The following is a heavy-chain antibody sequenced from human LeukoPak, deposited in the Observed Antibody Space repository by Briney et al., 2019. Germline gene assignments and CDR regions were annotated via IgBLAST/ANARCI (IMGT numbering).Heavy chain of an antibody. D-gene: IGHD5-18*01. V-gene: IGHV3-23*01. CDR2: ISGSGGST. J-gene: IGHJ4*02. Sequence: QPGGSLRLSCAASGFTFSSYAMSWVRQAPGKGLEWVSAISGSGGSTYYADSVKGRFTISRDNSKNTLYLQMNSLRAEDTAVYYCAKARGYSYGHLSPFDYWGQGTLVTVSS. CDR1: GFTFSSYA. CDR3: AKARGYSYGHLSPFDY.